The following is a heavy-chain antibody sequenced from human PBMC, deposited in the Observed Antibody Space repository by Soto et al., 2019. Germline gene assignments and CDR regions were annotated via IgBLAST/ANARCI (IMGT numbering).Heavy chain of an antibody. Sequence: PGGSLRLSCAASGFSFSSYWMNWVRQAPGKGLEWLATIKQDGSEKYYVDSVRGRFTISRDNAENSLYLQMNSLRVEDTAMYYCTREFGGYWGQGTQVTVLL. CDR1: GFSFSSYW. V-gene: IGHV3-7*01. CDR2: IKQDGSEK. CDR3: TREFGGY. J-gene: IGHJ4*02. D-gene: IGHD3-10*01.